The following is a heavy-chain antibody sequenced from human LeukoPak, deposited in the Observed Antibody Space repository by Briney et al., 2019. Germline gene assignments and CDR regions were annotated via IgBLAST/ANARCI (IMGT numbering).Heavy chain of an antibody. CDR1: GFTVTSNY. CDR2: IHSGGRT. V-gene: IGHV3-53*01. J-gene: IGHJ3*01. CDR3: ARDSLSNGGKNLFAFDL. Sequence: GGSLRLSCVASGFTVTSNYMTWVRQAPGKGLEWVSIIHSGGRTYYADAVKGRFTVSRDNSKNILYLQINSLSADDTALYYCARDSLSNGGKNLFAFDLWGQGTVVTVSS. D-gene: IGHD4-23*01.